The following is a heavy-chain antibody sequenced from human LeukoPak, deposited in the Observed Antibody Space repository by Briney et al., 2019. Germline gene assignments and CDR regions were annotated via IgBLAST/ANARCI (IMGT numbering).Heavy chain of an antibody. Sequence: GGSLRLSCAASGFTFSSYSMHWVRQAPGKGLEWVAVISYDGRNKHYPDSVKGRFTISRDISTDTLWLQMDSLRTEDTAVYYCAKGPLRGTAAAIDYWGQGTLVTVSS. CDR1: GFTFSSYS. V-gene: IGHV3-30*18. CDR3: AKGPLRGTAAAIDY. CDR2: ISYDGRNK. J-gene: IGHJ4*02. D-gene: IGHD2-2*01.